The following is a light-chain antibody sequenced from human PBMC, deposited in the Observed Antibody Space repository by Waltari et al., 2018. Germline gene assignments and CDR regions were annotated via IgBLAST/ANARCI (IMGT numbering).Light chain of an antibody. V-gene: IGKV1-39*01. J-gene: IGKJ1*01. CDR2: AAS. CDR3: QQSYTTPWT. Sequence: DIQMTQSPSSLSASVGDRVTITCRASQSITSFLNWYHHKPGKAPKLLIYAASSLPSGVPSRFSGSGSGTDFTLTNSSLQPEDFATYYCQQSYTTPWTFGQGTKVEIK. CDR1: QSITSF.